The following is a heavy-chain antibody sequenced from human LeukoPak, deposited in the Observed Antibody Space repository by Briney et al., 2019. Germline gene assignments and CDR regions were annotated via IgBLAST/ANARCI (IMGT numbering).Heavy chain of an antibody. J-gene: IGHJ4*02. CDR2: ISSNGGST. CDR3: VKGRWNPIIAVAGIFDY. Sequence: GGSLRLSCSASGFTFSSYAMHWVRQAPGKGMEYVSAISSNGGSTYYADSVKGRFTISRDNSKNTLYLQMSSLRAEDTAVYYCVKGRWNPIIAVAGIFDYWGQGTLVTVSS. D-gene: IGHD6-19*01. CDR1: GFTFSSYA. V-gene: IGHV3-64D*06.